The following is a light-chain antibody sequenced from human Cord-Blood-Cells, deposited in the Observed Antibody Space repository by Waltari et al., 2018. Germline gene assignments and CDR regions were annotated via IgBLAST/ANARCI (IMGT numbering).Light chain of an antibody. CDR1: QRISSY. V-gene: IGKV1-39*01. J-gene: IGKJ4*01. CDR3: QQSYSTPLT. CDR2: AAP. Sequence: IQMTQSPSSLSASVGDRVTITCQASQRISSYLNWYQQKPEKAPTLMIHAAPSMQSGVPARFSGSGSETDFTLTISSLQPEDFATYYCQQSYSTPLTFGGGTKVEIK.